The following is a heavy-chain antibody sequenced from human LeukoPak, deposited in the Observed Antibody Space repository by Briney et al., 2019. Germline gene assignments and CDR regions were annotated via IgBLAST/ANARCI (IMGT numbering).Heavy chain of an antibody. Sequence: GESLKISCKGSGYSFTSYWIGWVRQMPGKGLEWMGIIYPGDSDTRYSPSFQGQVTISANKSISTAYLQWSSLRAEDTAVYYCARLTQLARGRYWGQGTLVTVSS. V-gene: IGHV5-51*01. CDR1: GYSFTSYW. J-gene: IGHJ4*02. CDR3: ARLTQLARGRY. CDR2: IYPGDSDT. D-gene: IGHD6-6*01.